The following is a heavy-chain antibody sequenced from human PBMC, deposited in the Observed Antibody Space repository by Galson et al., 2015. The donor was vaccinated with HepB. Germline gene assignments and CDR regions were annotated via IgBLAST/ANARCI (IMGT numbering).Heavy chain of an antibody. Sequence: QSGAAVKKPGESLTISSEASGYRLTKYWIGWVRQMPGKGLGWMGTIYPGDSDIRYSSSFQGPVSISAYKSISTAYLQWNSLTASDSAMYYCARLFGVAGASDPDAFHIWGQGTMVTVSP. D-gene: IGHD6-13*01. V-gene: IGHV5-51*03. J-gene: IGHJ3*02. CDR3: ARLFGVAGASDPDAFHI. CDR2: IYPGDSDI. CDR1: GYRLTKYW.